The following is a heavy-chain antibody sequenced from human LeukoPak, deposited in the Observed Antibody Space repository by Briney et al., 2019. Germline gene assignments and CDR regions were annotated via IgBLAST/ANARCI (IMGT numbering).Heavy chain of an antibody. CDR1: GGSISSYY. CDR3: ARVTGYVMEDYFDY. CDR2: IYYSGTT. D-gene: IGHD6-13*01. V-gene: IGHV4-59*01. Sequence: SETLSLTCTVSGGSISSYYWSWIRQPPGKGLEWIGYIYYSGTTNYNPSLKSRVTISIDTSKNQFSLRLSSVTAADTAVYYCARVTGYVMEDYFDYWGQGTLVTVSS. J-gene: IGHJ4*02.